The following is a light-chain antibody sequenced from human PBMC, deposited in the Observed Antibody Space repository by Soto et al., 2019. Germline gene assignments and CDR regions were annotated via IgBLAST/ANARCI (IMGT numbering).Light chain of an antibody. V-gene: IGKV3D-11*02. J-gene: IGKJ2*01. CDR3: LYT. CDR1: QSVSSY. Sequence: EIVLTQSPATLSLSPGERATLSCRASQSVSSYFAWYQQKPGQPPRLLIYDASNRATGIPARFSGSGPGTDLTLTIGRLVSYNDAATTHLYT. CDR2: DAS.